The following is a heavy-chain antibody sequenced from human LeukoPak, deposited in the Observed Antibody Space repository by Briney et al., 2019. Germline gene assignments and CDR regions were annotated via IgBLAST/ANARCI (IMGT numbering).Heavy chain of an antibody. CDR3: AAPCSSINRLGY. V-gene: IGHV5-51*01. D-gene: IGHD2-2*01. J-gene: IGHJ4*02. CDR2: VHPGDSDT. Sequence: RGESLKISCKGSGYSFYNHWIGWVRQIPGKGLEWMGVVHPGDSDTRYSPSFQGQVTISADKSISTAYLQWSSLKASDTAMYYCAAPCSSINRLGYWGQGTQVTVSS. CDR1: GYSFYNHW.